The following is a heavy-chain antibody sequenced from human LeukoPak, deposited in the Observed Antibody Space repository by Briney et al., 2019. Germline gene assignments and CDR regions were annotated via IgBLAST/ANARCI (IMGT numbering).Heavy chain of an antibody. Sequence: ASVKVSCKASGYTFTSYYMHWVRQAPGQGLEWMGIINPSGGSTSYAQKFQGRVTMTRDTSTSTVYMELSSLRSEDTAVYYCARGAPYYYDSSGYYYNWFDPWGQGTLVTVPS. J-gene: IGHJ5*02. V-gene: IGHV1-46*01. CDR3: ARGAPYYYDSSGYYYNWFDP. CDR2: INPSGGST. CDR1: GYTFTSYY. D-gene: IGHD3-22*01.